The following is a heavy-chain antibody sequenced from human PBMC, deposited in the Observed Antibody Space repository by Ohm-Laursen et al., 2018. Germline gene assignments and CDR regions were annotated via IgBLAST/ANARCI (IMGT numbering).Heavy chain of an antibody. CDR3: AKDIGGGRHDFWSGYDYYGMDV. CDR1: GFTFSSYA. CDR2: ISSSGSTI. J-gene: IGHJ6*02. D-gene: IGHD3-3*01. V-gene: IGHV3-48*04. Sequence: SLRLSCAASGFTFSSYAMSWVRQAPGKGLEWVSYISSSGSTIYYADSVKGRFTISRDDAKNSLYLQMNSLRAEDTALYYCAKDIGGGRHDFWSGYDYYGMDVWGQGTTVIVSS.